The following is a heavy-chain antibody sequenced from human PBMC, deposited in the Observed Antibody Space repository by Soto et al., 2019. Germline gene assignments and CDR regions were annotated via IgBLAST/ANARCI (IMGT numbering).Heavy chain of an antibody. CDR1: GGSISSYY. CDR3: ARLPGIAAAGTTDY. CDR2: IYYSGST. J-gene: IGHJ4*02. V-gene: IGHV4-59*01. Sequence: SETLSLTCTVSGGSISSYYWSWIRQPPGKGLEWIGYIYYSGSTNYSPSLKSRVTISVDTSKNQFSLKLSSVTAADTAVYYCARLPGIAAAGTTDYWGQGTLVTVSS. D-gene: IGHD6-13*01.